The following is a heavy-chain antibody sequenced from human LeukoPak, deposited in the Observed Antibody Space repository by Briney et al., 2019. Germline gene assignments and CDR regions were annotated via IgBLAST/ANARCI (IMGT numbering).Heavy chain of an antibody. CDR3: AKRIVGCSGGTCFSTFDY. CDR2: IWYDGNNK. J-gene: IGHJ4*02. Sequence: GGSLRLSCAASGFTFSSYGMHWVRQAPGKGLEWVAVIWYDGNNKYYADSVKGRFTISRDNSKNTLYLQMNSLRAEDTAVYYCAKRIVGCSGGTCFSTFDYWGQGTLVTVSS. CDR1: GFTFSSYG. D-gene: IGHD2-15*01. V-gene: IGHV3-33*06.